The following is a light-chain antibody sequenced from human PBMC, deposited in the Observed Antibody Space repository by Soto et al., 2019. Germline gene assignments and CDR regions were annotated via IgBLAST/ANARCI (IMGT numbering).Light chain of an antibody. CDR1: QGISNY. V-gene: IGKV1-9*01. Sequence: DIQLTQSPSFLSASVGDRVPITCRASQGISNYLAWYQQRPGKAPKLLLYAASTLQTGVPSRFSGSGSGTEFTLTISSLQPEDFATYHCQQLTSYPRSTFGQGTRLEIK. CDR2: AAS. J-gene: IGKJ5*01. CDR3: QQLTSYPRST.